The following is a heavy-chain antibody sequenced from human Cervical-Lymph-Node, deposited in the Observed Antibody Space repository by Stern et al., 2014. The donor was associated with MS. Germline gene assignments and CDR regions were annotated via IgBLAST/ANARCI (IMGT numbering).Heavy chain of an antibody. CDR1: GITFSHSA. V-gene: IGHV1-58*02. Sequence: VQLVESGPEVKKPGTSVKVSCKASGITFSHSAIQWLRQARGQPPEWIGWVVVFNGDVNYAPRFQERVTITRDMSTSTVYMELRSLKSEDTAIYYCASERYTYYDDQRPPGGFDPWGQGTLVTVSS. CDR2: VVVFNGDV. D-gene: IGHD5-18*01. J-gene: IGHJ5*02. CDR3: ASERYTYYDDQRPPGGFDP.